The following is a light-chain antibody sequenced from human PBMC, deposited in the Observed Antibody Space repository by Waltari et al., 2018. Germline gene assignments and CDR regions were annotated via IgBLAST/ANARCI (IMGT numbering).Light chain of an antibody. CDR1: SSAVGGYKY. J-gene: IGLJ2*01. CDR2: DVS. V-gene: IGLV2-11*01. CDR3: CSYAGSYTFYVV. Sequence: QSALTQPRSVSGSPGQSVTISCTGTSSAVGGYKYVSLYQQHPGKAPKLMIYDVSKRPSGVPDRFSGSKSGNTASLTISGLQAEDEADYYCCSYAGSYTFYVVFGGGTKLTVL.